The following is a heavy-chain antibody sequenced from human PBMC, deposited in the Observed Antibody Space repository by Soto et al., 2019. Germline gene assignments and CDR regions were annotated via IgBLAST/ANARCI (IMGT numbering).Heavy chain of an antibody. Sequence: EVQVVESGGGLVQPGGSRRLSWAASGFTFSVNRMNWVRQAPGKGLEWISYISSSSSTIYADSVKGRFTISRDNAKNSLYLQMNSLRDEDTAVYYCARVIWSGHLTSDLWGQGTLVTVSS. CDR2: ISSSSSTI. CDR1: GFTFSVNR. D-gene: IGHD3-3*01. CDR3: ARVIWSGHLTSDL. V-gene: IGHV3-48*02. J-gene: IGHJ5*02.